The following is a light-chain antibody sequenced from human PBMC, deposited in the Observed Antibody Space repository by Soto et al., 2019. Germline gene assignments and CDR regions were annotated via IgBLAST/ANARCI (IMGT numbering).Light chain of an antibody. CDR1: NSNIGAGYD. J-gene: IGLJ1*01. V-gene: IGLV1-40*01. CDR2: TNN. CDR3: QSYDSRLSAYV. Sequence: QSVLTQPPSVSGAPGQRVTISCTGSNSNIGAGYDVHWYLQLPGTAPKLLVYTNNNRPSGVPDRFSGSKSGTSVSLAITGLQAEDEADYYCQSYDSRLSAYVFGTGTKVTVL.